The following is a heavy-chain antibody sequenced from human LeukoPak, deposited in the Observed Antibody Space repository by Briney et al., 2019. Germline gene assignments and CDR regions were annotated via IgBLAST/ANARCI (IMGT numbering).Heavy chain of an antibody. J-gene: IGHJ4*02. Sequence: PGGSLRLSCAASGFTLSNYAMNWVRQAPGKGLEWVSTITGSGGSTYYADSVKGRFTISRDNSKNTLYLQMSSLRAEDTAVYYCAKVGIDSGSSKPNDYWGQGTLVTVSS. D-gene: IGHD1-26*01. CDR1: GFTLSNYA. CDR2: ITGSGGST. CDR3: AKVGIDSGSSKPNDY. V-gene: IGHV3-23*01.